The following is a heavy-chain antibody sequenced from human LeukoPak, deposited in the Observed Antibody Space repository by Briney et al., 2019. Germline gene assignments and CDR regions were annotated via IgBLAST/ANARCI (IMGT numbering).Heavy chain of an antibody. CDR1: GGTFSSYA. CDR2: IIPIFGTA. D-gene: IGHD3-3*01. CDR3: ASGFGVVIPITRPLTH. V-gene: IGHV1-69*05. J-gene: IGHJ4*02. Sequence: ASVKVSCKASGGTFSSYAISWVRQAPGQGLEWMGGIIPIFGTANYAQKFQGRVTITTDDSTSTAYMELSSLRSEDTAVYYCASGFGVVIPITRPLTHWGQGTLVTVSS.